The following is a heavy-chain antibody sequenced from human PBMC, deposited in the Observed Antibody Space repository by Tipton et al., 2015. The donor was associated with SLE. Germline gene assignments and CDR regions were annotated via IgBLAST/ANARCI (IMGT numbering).Heavy chain of an antibody. CDR1: GGSFSGYY. CDR2: INYSGST. CDR3: ARVAWFLDY. Sequence: TLSLTCAVYGGSFSGYYWSWIRQPPGKGLEWIGEINYSGSTNYNPSLKSRVTISVDTSKNQFSLNLSSVTAADTAVYYCARVAWFLDYWGQGTLVTVSS. D-gene: IGHD3/OR15-3a*01. V-gene: IGHV4-34*01. J-gene: IGHJ4*02.